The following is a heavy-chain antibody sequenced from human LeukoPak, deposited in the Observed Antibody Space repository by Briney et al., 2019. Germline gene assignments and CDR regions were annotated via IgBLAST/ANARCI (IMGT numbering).Heavy chain of an antibody. CDR3: ARQSIAARRGFDY. J-gene: IGHJ4*02. D-gene: IGHD6-6*01. CDR2: ISAYNGNT. CDR1: GYTFTSYG. Sequence: ASVKVSCKASGYTFTSYGISWVRQAPGQGLEWMGWISAYNGNTNYAQKFQGRVTITRNTSISTAYMELSSLRSEDTAVYYCARQSIAARRGFDYWGQGTLVTVSS. V-gene: IGHV1-18*01.